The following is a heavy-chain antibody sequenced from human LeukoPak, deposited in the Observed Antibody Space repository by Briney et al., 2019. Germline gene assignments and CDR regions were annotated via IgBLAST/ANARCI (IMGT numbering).Heavy chain of an antibody. J-gene: IGHJ4*02. CDR1: GGSISSSDYY. V-gene: IGHV4-39*02. Sequence: SETLSLTCTVPGGSISSSDYYWGWIRQPPGKGLQWIGSIYYSGTTFYNPSLRSRVTISVDTSKNQFSLKLSSVTAADTALYYCARDVAGAAVADDFDCWGRGTLVTVSS. CDR3: ARDVAGAAVADDFDC. CDR2: IYYSGTT. D-gene: IGHD6-19*01.